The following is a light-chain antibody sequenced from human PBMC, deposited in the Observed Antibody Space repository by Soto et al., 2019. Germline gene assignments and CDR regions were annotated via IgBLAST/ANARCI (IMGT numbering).Light chain of an antibody. CDR3: QQYADLPLT. J-gene: IGKJ4*01. V-gene: IGKV1-33*01. Sequence: DIQMTQSPSSLSASVGDRVTITCQASHAISNFLNWYQQKPGKAPKFLIYDASDLATGVPSRFTGGGSGTDFTFTISSLQPEDIATYYCQQYADLPLTVGGGTKVDIK. CDR2: DAS. CDR1: HAISNF.